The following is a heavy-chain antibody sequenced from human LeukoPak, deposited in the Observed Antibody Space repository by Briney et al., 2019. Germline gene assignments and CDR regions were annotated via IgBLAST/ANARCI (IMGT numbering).Heavy chain of an antibody. CDR3: AREGDSSSVGWFDP. D-gene: IGHD6-13*01. CDR1: GYSISSGYY. J-gene: IGHJ5*02. Sequence: PSETLSLTCTVSGYSISSGYYWGWIRQPPGKGLEWVGSIYHSGITYYNPSLKSRVTISVDTSKNQFSLKLSSVTAADTAVYYCAREGDSSSVGWFDPWGQGTLVTVSS. V-gene: IGHV4-38-2*02. CDR2: IYHSGIT.